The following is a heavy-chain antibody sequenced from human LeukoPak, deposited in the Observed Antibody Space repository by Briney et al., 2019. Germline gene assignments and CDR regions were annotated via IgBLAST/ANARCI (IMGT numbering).Heavy chain of an antibody. D-gene: IGHD6-13*01. CDR3: ARRSSWLRGFDY. CDR1: GYTFTRYD. CDR2: MNPNSGNT. J-gene: IGHJ4*02. Sequence: ASVKVSCKASGYTFTRYDINWVRQATGQGLEWMGWMNPNSGNTGYAQKFQGRVTMTRNTSISTAYMELSSLRSEDTAVYYCARRSSWLRGFDYWGQGTLVTVSS. V-gene: IGHV1-8*01.